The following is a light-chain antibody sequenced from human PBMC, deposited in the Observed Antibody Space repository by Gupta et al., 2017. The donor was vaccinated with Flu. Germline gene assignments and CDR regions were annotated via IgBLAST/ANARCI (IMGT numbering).Light chain of an antibody. V-gene: IGLV2-14*01. CDR1: NSDVGRYDD. J-gene: IGLJ3*02. CDR3: ASYTTAATRV. Sequence: NSDVGRYDDVSWYQHHPGTAPKLILYEVNNRPSGISRRFSGSKSGNTASLTISGLQSEDDGHYYCASYTTAATRVFGGGTRVTVL. CDR2: EVN.